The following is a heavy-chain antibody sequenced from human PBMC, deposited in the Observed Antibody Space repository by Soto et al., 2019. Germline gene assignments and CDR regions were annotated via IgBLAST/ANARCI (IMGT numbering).Heavy chain of an antibody. CDR1: EFTFNTYW. Sequence: GGSLRLSCLASEFTFNTYWMNWVRQAPGRGLEWVANIKDDGSEKNYVDSVKGRFTISRDNAKNSLYLQMNSLRGEDTAMYYCARRVERKGCCSGGSCYSGAKADYYYYMDVWGKGTTVTVSS. CDR3: ARRVERKGCCSGGSCYSGAKADYYYYMDV. D-gene: IGHD2-15*01. V-gene: IGHV3-7*05. CDR2: IKDDGSEK. J-gene: IGHJ6*03.